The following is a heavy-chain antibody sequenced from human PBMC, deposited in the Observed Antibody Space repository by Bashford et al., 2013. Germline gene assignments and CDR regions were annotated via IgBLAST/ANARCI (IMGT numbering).Heavy chain of an antibody. V-gene: IGHV3-15*01. J-gene: IGHJ4*02. CDR1: GFTFSNAW. CDR2: IKSKTDGGTT. Sequence: GSLRLSCAASGFTFSNAWMSWVRQAPGKGLEWVGRIKSKTDGGTTDYAAPVKGRFTISRDDSKNXLYLQMNSLKTEDTAVYYCTTDWHTMIVVVENPLDYWGPGNPGHRL. CDR3: TTDWHTMIVVVENPLDY. D-gene: IGHD3-22*01.